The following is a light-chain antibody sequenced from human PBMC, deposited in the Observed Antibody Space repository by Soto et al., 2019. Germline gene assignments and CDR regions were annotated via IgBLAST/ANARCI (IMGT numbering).Light chain of an antibody. V-gene: IGKV3-15*01. CDR1: QSVSDN. CDR2: RAS. CDR3: QQYNSWPIT. Sequence: EVLITQSPDTLYVSPGERGTLSCRASQSVSDNLAWYQQKPGQGPRLLVYRASTRTLGIPARFSGSESGTEFTLTISSLQSEDFAVYYCQQYNSWPITFGQGTRLEI. J-gene: IGKJ5*01.